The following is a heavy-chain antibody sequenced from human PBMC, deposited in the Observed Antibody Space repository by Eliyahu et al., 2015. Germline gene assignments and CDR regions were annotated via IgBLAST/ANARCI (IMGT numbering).Heavy chain of an antibody. CDR3: AKDDIVGATSDY. Sequence: EVQLLESGGGLVQPGGSLRLSCXASGFTFSSYAMSWXRQAPGKGLEWVSAISGSGGSTYYADSVKGRFTISRDNSKNTLYLQMNSLRAEDTAVYYCAKDDIVGATSDYWGQGTLVTVSS. CDR2: ISGSGGST. CDR1: GFTFSSYA. D-gene: IGHD1-26*01. V-gene: IGHV3-23*01. J-gene: IGHJ4*02.